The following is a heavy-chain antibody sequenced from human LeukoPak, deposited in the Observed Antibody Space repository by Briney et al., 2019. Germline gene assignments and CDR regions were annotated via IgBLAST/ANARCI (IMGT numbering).Heavy chain of an antibody. V-gene: IGHV3-21*04. CDR1: GFTFSRNS. CDR2: ISTSSSYI. CDR3: AKGPVVPAAIPGYNYYYYYYYMDV. J-gene: IGHJ6*03. D-gene: IGHD2-2*01. Sequence: PGGSLRLSCVASGFTFSRNSMNWVRQAPGKGLEWVSSISTSSSYIYYTDSVKGRFTISRDNAKNSLYLQMNNLRAEDSAVYYCAKGPVVPAAIPGYNYYYYYYYMDVWGKGTTVTISS.